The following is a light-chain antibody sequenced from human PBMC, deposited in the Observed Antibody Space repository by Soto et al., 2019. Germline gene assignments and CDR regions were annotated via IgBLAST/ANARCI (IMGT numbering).Light chain of an antibody. CDR2: GAS. Sequence: EIVLTQCPATLSLSPGERATLSCRASQSVSSSYLAWYQQKPGQAPRLLIFGASSRATGIPARFSGSGSGTDFTLTISSLEPEDFAVYYCQQRSNWPPTFGQGTKVDIK. CDR3: QQRSNWPPT. CDR1: QSVSSSY. J-gene: IGKJ1*01. V-gene: IGKV3D-20*02.